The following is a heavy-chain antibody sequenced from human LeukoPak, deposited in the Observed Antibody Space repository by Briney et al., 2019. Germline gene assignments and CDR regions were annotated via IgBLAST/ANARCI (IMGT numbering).Heavy chain of an antibody. D-gene: IGHD3-22*01. Sequence: GASVKVSCTASGYTFTGYYMHWVRQAPGQGLEWMGWINPNSGGTNYAQKFQGRVTMTRDTSISTAYMELSRLRSDDTAVYYCAVYYDSSGLHFDYWGQGTLVTVSS. V-gene: IGHV1-2*02. CDR1: GYTFTGYY. CDR3: AVYYDSSGLHFDY. J-gene: IGHJ4*02. CDR2: INPNSGGT.